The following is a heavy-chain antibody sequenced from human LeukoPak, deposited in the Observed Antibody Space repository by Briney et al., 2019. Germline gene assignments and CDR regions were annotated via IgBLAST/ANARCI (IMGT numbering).Heavy chain of an antibody. CDR2: IKQDGSEK. D-gene: IGHD5-12*01. CDR3: ARDFARGYSGYDAFDI. V-gene: IGHV3-7*01. Sequence: GGSLRLSCAASGFTFSSYWMSWVRQAPGKGLEGVANIKQDGSEKYYVDSVKGRFTISRDNAKNSLYLQMNSLRAEDTAVYYCARDFARGYSGYDAFDIWGPGTMVTVSS. CDR1: GFTFSSYW. J-gene: IGHJ3*02.